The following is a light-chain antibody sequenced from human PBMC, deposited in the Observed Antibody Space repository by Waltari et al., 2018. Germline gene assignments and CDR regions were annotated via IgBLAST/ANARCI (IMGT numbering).Light chain of an antibody. V-gene: IGKV3-20*01. CDR1: QSVSSSY. CDR3: QQYGSSPRYT. J-gene: IGKJ2*01. CDR2: GAS. Sequence: EIVLTQSPGTLSLSPGERATLSCRASQSVSSSYLAWYQQKPGQAPRLRIYGASSSATGIPDRFSGSVSGTDFTLTISRLEPEDFAVYYCQQYGSSPRYTFGQGTKLEIK.